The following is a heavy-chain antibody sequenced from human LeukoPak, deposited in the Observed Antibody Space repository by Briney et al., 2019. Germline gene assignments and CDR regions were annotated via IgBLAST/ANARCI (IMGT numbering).Heavy chain of an antibody. D-gene: IGHD3-3*01. Sequence: GESLKISCKGSGYSFTSYWLGWVRQMPGKGLEWMGIIYPGDSDTRYSPSFQGQVTISADKSISTAYLQWSSLKASDTAMYYCARQRMGTIFGVVIRGYYFDYWGQGTLVTVSS. CDR3: ARQRMGTIFGVVIRGYYFDY. J-gene: IGHJ4*02. V-gene: IGHV5-51*01. CDR1: GYSFTSYW. CDR2: IYPGDSDT.